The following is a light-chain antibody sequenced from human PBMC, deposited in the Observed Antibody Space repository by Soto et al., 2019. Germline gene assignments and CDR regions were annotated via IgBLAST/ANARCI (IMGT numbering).Light chain of an antibody. V-gene: IGKV3-20*01. Sequence: EIVLTQSPATLSLSPGERATLSCRASQSVSSYLAWYQHKPGQAPRLLMHGAFNRASGIPDRFSGSASGTDFTLTISRLEPEDFAVYYCQQYNTAPMTFGGGTKVDIK. J-gene: IGKJ4*01. CDR1: QSVSSY. CDR3: QQYNTAPMT. CDR2: GAF.